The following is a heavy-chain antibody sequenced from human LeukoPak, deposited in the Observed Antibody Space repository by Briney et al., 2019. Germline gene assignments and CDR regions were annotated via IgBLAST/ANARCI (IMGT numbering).Heavy chain of an antibody. D-gene: IGHD2-2*01. J-gene: IGHJ4*02. CDR3: ARGLEDYNQLLLYYFDY. CDR1: GGSFSGYY. V-gene: IGHV4-34*01. CDR2: IYHGGST. Sequence: SETLSLNCAVYGGSFSGYYWSWSRQSPGKGLEWIGKIYHGGSTNYNPSLKSRVTMSVDTSKNQFSLNLSSVTAADTAVYYCARGLEDYNQLLLYYFDYWGQGTLVSVSS.